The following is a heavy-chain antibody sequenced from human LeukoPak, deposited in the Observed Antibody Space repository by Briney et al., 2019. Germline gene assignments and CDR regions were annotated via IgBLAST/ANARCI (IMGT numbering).Heavy chain of an antibody. D-gene: IGHD2-2*01. J-gene: IGHJ4*02. Sequence: GGSLRLSCVAYGVTLSSYGMHWVRQAPGKGLEGVAVISNDGTNKYYADSVKGRFTISRDNSKNTLYLQMNSLRAEDTAVYYCAKDRYCDSTSCPTDYWGQGTLVTVSS. CDR1: GVTLSSYG. V-gene: IGHV3-30*18. CDR3: AKDRYCDSTSCPTDY. CDR2: ISNDGTNK.